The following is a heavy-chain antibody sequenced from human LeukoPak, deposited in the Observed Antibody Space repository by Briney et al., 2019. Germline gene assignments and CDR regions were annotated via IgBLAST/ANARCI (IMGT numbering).Heavy chain of an antibody. CDR3: ARVGLILEWESYFDY. J-gene: IGHJ4*02. D-gene: IGHD3-3*01. CDR2: INPNSGGT. CDR1: GYTFTGYY. Sequence: ASVKVSCKASGYTFTGYYMHWVRQAPGQGLEWMGWINPNSGGTNYAQKFQGRVTMTRDTSISTAYMELSRLRSDDTAVYYCARVGLILEWESYFDYWGQGTLVTVSS. V-gene: IGHV1-2*02.